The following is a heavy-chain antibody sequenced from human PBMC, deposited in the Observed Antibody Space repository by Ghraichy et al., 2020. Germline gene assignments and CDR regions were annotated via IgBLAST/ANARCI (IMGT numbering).Heavy chain of an antibody. D-gene: IGHD3-22*01. V-gene: IGHV4-4*09. J-gene: IGHJ3*02. CDR3: AKHFLDSSGYYAFAI. CDR2: IYTSGST. Sequence: SETLSLTCTVSGGSISSYYWSWIRQAPGKGLEWIGYIYTSGSTNYNPSLKSRVTISVDTSKNQFSLKLSSVTAADTAVYYCAKHFLDSSGYYAFAIWGQGTMATVSS. CDR1: GGSISSYY.